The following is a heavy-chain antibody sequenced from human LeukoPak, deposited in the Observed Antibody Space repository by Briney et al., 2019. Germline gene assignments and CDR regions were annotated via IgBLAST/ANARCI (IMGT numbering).Heavy chain of an antibody. D-gene: IGHD3-10*01. CDR3: ARESLGLCFGSVP. J-gene: IGHJ5*02. CDR2: ISSSGSTI. V-gene: IGHV3-48*03. CDR1: GFTFSSYE. Sequence: GGSLRLSCAASGFTFSSYEMNWVRQAPGKGLEWISYISSSGSTIYYADSVKGRFTISRDNAKNSLYPQMNSLRAEDTAVYFCARESLGLCFGSVPGGQGTLVTVSS.